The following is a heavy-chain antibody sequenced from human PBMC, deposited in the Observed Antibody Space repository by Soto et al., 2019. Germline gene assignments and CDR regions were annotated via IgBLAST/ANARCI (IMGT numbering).Heavy chain of an antibody. CDR2: ISGSGGST. D-gene: IGHD3-10*01. CDR3: AKGRDYYGSGGAEYFQH. CDR1: GFTFSSYA. Sequence: GGSLRLSCAASGFTFSSYAMSWVRQAPGKGLEWVSAISGSGGSTYYADPVKGRFTISRDNSKNTLYLQMNSLRAEDTVVYYCAKGRDYYGSGGAEYFQHWGQGTLVTVSS. V-gene: IGHV3-23*01. J-gene: IGHJ1*01.